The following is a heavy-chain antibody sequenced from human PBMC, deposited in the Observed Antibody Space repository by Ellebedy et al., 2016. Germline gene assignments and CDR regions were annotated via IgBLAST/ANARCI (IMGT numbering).Heavy chain of an antibody. CDR3: VRDYGFQFALDS. CDR1: GDSISSSLHY. J-gene: IGHJ4*02. CDR2: MYYSGDT. V-gene: IGHV4-39*07. Sequence: SETLSLTCTVSGDSISSSLHYWGWIRQAPGTGLEWIGSMYYSGDTFKNPSLESRFTISIDTSKNQFSLRLTSVTAADKAVYFCVRDYGFQFALDSWGQGLLVSVSS. D-gene: IGHD3-10*01.